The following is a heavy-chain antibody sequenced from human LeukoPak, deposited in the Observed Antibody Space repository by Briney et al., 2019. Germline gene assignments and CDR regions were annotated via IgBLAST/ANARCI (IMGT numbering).Heavy chain of an antibody. CDR1: GFTFSSYG. J-gene: IGHJ4*02. CDR3: ANTVTTSNYFDY. V-gene: IGHV3-30*18. CDR2: ISYDGSNK. D-gene: IGHD4-17*01. Sequence: PPGGSLRLSCAASGFTFSSYGMHWVRQAPGKGLEWVAVISYDGSNKYYADSVKGRFTISRDNSKNTLYLQMNSQRAEDTAVYYCANTVTTSNYFDYWGQGTLVTVSS.